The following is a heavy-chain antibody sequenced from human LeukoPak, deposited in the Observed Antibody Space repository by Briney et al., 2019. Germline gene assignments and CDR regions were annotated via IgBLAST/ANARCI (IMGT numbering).Heavy chain of an antibody. CDR2: IGGSGSRT. V-gene: IGHV3-23*01. Sequence: GGSLRLSCGASGFTFSRYVMSWVRQAPGKGLEWVSAIGGSGSRTYYADSVRGRFPISRDNSENTLFLQMNSLRAEDTAVYYCANAKRVGLGYCTGGSCSSFDYWGQGALVTVSS. J-gene: IGHJ4*02. CDR1: GFTFSRYV. CDR3: ANAKRVGLGYCTGGSCSSFDY. D-gene: IGHD2-15*01.